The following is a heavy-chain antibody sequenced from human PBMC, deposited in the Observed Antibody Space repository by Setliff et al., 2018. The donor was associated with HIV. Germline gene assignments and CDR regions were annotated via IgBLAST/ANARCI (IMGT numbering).Heavy chain of an antibody. V-gene: IGHV1-69*13. Sequence: SVKVSCKASGGTFSSFAFNWVRQAPGQGLEWMGDIIPTIGPVHYAQKFQGRVTITADDSTRTVYMELSSLRSEDTALYYCARDYVLRGTSLGYWGQGTLVTVSS. CDR2: IIPTIGPV. CDR1: GGTFSSFA. CDR3: ARDYVLRGTSLGY. J-gene: IGHJ4*02. D-gene: IGHD3-16*01.